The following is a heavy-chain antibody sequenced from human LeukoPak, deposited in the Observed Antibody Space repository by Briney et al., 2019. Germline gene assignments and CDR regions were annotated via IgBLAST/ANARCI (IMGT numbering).Heavy chain of an antibody. D-gene: IGHD3-22*01. CDR2: ISYDGSDK. Sequence: GRCLRLSCAASGFTFSRYGMHWVRQAPGKGLEWVATISYDGSDKWYGDSVKGRFTISRDNSQNSLYLQMNSLRAEDTAVYYCAKDGLSGSAQRYYFDYWGQGTLVTVSS. CDR1: GFTFSRYG. CDR3: AKDGLSGSAQRYYFDY. J-gene: IGHJ4*02. V-gene: IGHV3-30*18.